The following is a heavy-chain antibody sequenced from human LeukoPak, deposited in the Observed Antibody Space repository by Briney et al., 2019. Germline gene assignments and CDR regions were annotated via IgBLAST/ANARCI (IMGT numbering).Heavy chain of an antibody. J-gene: IGHJ4*02. CDR3: AKDLYYFGPGSHDY. CDR1: GFIFSSYA. D-gene: IGHD3-10*01. V-gene: IGHV3-23*01. CDR2: ISGSADIT. Sequence: GGSLRLSCAASGFIFSSYAMSWVRQAPGKGLEWVSGISGSADITDYADSVKGRFTISRDNSKNTLYLQMNSPRAEDTAVYYCAKDLYYFGPGSHDYWGQGTLVTVSS.